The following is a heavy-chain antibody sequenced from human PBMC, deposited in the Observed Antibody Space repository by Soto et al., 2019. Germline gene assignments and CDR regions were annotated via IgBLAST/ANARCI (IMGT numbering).Heavy chain of an antibody. CDR1: GGSISSSSYY. V-gene: IGHV4-39*01. CDR3: ARIYGDYLSFYYYYGMDV. D-gene: IGHD4-17*01. J-gene: IGHJ6*02. Sequence: QLQLQESGPGLVKPSETLSLTCTVSGGSISSSSYYWGWIRQPPGKGLEWIGSIYYSGSTYYNPSLKSRVTISVDTSKNQFPLKLSSVTATDTAVYYCARIYGDYLSFYYYYGMDVWGQGTTVTVSS. CDR2: IYYSGST.